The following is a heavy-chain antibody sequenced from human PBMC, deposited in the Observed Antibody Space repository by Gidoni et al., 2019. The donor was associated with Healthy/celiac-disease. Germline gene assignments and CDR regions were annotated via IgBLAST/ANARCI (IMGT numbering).Heavy chain of an antibody. CDR2: INHSGST. CDR1: GGSFSGYY. D-gene: IGHD3-10*01. CDR3: ARGRVALWFGELLSSGWFDP. Sequence: QVQLQQWGAGLLKPPETLSLTCAVYGGSFSGYYWSWIRQPPGKGLEWIGEINHSGSTNYNPSLKSRVTISVDTSKNQFSLKLSSVTAADTAVYYCARGRVALWFGELLSSGWFDPWGQGTLVTVSS. V-gene: IGHV4-34*01. J-gene: IGHJ5*02.